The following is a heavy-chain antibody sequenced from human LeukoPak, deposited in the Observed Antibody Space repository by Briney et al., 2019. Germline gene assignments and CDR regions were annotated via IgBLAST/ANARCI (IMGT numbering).Heavy chain of an antibody. CDR2: ISGSGGST. D-gene: IGHD5-12*01. CDR1: GFTFSSYA. J-gene: IGHJ6*02. V-gene: IGHV3-23*01. CDR3: AKDPDIYYGMDV. Sequence: GGSLRLSCAASGFTFSSYAMSWVRQAPGKGLEWVSAISGSGGSTYYADSVKGRFTISRDNSKNTLYLQINSLRAEDTAVYYCAKDPDIYYGMDVWGQGTTVTVSS.